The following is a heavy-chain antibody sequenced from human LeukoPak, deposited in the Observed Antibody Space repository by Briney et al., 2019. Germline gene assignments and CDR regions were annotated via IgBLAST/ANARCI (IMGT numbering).Heavy chain of an antibody. CDR2: VTGSGDHT. CDR3: ARDGVLRYFDWLFLNWFDP. V-gene: IGHV3-23*01. Sequence: GGSLRLSCEASGFTYSRYAMNWVRQAPGKGLEWVSAVTGSGDHTYYADSVKGRFTISRDNSKNTLYLQMNSLRAEDTAVYYCARDGVLRYFDWLFLNWFDPWGQGTLVTVSS. J-gene: IGHJ5*02. CDR1: GFTYSRYA. D-gene: IGHD3-9*01.